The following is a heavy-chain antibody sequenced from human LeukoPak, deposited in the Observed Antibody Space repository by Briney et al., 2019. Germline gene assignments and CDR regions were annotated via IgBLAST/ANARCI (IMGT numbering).Heavy chain of an antibody. CDR3: ARDGRPYRWFDP. V-gene: IGHV4-34*01. CDR1: GGSFSGYY. J-gene: IGHJ5*02. D-gene: IGHD1-1*01. CDR2: INHSGST. Sequence: SXXLSLTCAVYGGSFSGYYWSWIRQPPGKGLEWIGEINHSGSTNYNPSLKRRVNISVDTSKKQFSLKLSSVTAADTAVYYCARDGRPYRWFDPWGQGTLATVSS.